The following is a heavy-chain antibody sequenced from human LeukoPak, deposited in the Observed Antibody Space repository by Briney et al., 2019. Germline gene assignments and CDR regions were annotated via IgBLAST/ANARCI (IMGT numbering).Heavy chain of an antibody. J-gene: IGHJ4*02. CDR3: ATRSSGWYYFDY. D-gene: IGHD6-19*01. V-gene: IGHV3-23*01. CDR1: GFTFSSYA. Sequence: PGGSLRLSCAASGFTFSSYAMSWVRQAPEKGLEWVSTISGSGGGTYYADSVKGRFTISRDNAKNSLYLQMNSLRDDDTAVYYCATRSSGWYYFDYWGQGTLVTVSS. CDR2: ISGSGGGT.